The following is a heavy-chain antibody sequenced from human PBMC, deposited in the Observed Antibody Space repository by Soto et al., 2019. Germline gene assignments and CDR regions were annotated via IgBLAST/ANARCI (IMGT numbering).Heavy chain of an antibody. Sequence: PGGSLRLSCATSGFTFSTYAMHWFRQAPGKGLEYVSAISSNGRSTYYANSVKGRFTISRDNSKNTLYLQMDSLRAEDMAVYYCARDRCTNGVCYAPSDYWGQGTLVTVSS. V-gene: IGHV3-64*01. CDR3: ARDRCTNGVCYAPSDY. CDR2: ISSNGRST. J-gene: IGHJ4*02. CDR1: GFTFSTYA. D-gene: IGHD2-8*01.